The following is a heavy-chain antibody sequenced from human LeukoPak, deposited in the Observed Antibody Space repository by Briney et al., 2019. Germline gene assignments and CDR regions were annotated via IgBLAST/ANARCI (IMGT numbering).Heavy chain of an antibody. J-gene: IGHJ3*02. V-gene: IGHV3-33*01. CDR1: GFTFSSYG. CDR2: IWYDGSNK. CDR3: ARDGYYYDSSGYYYKDAFDI. D-gene: IGHD3-22*01. Sequence: PGRSLRLSCAASGFTFSSYGMHWVRQAPGKGLEWVTVIWYDGSNKYYADSVKGRFTISRDNSKNTLYLQMNSLRAEDTAVYYCARDGYYYDSSGYYYKDAFDIWGQGTMVTVSS.